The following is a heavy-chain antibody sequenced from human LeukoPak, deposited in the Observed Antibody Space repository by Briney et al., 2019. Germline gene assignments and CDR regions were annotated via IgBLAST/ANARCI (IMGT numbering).Heavy chain of an antibody. CDR3: ARWTTTYLDY. Sequence: GASVKVSCKASGYTFSIYNMHWVRQAPGQGLEWMGIINPSGGSTNFAQKFQGRVTMTTDTSTITVYMELSSLRSEDTAVYYCARWTTTYLDYWGQGTLVTVSS. CDR1: GYTFSIYN. J-gene: IGHJ4*02. V-gene: IGHV1-46*01. CDR2: INPSGGST. D-gene: IGHD4-11*01.